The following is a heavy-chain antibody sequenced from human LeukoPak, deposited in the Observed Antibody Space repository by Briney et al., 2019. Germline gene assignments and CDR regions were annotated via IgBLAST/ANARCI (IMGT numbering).Heavy chain of an antibody. CDR1: GGIFSSYA. Sequence: GSSVKVSCKASGGIFSSYAISWVRQAPGQGLEWMGGIIPIFGTANYAQKFQGRVTITTDESTSTAYMELSSLRSEDTAVYYCARDRVAYYDFWSGYYRGDYWGQGTLVTVSS. CDR3: ARDRVAYYDFWSGYYRGDY. CDR2: IIPIFGTA. D-gene: IGHD3-3*01. V-gene: IGHV1-69*05. J-gene: IGHJ4*02.